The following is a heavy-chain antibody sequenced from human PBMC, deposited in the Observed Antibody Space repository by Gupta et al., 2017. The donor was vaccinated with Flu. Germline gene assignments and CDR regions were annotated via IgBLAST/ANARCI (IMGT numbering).Heavy chain of an antibody. CDR3: ARAPDY. J-gene: IGHJ4*02. Sequence: GFINSHDYYWGWIRQPPGKGLEWIGSFYYSGNTYYNPSLKSRVTISVDASKKQLSLKLRSVTAADTAVYYCARAPDYWGQGTLVTVSS. CDR1: GFINSHDYY. CDR2: FYYSGNT. V-gene: IGHV4-39*01.